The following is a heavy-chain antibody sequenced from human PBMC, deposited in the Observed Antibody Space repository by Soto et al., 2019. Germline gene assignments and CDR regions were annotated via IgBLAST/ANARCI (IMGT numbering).Heavy chain of an antibody. V-gene: IGHV1-46*01. CDR3: ARELYSCGGDCPYYMDY. CDR1: GYPFTDYF. J-gene: IGHJ4*02. D-gene: IGHD2-21*02. Sequence: QAQLVQSGAEGKKPGASVRVSCKTSGYPFTDYFIHWVRQAPGQGLEWMGIISLYHHSTSYAQKFQSRLTVTADTSTTTDYMDLSSLTSEDSAVYWCARELYSCGGDCPYYMDYWGQGTLVTVSS. CDR2: ISLYHHST.